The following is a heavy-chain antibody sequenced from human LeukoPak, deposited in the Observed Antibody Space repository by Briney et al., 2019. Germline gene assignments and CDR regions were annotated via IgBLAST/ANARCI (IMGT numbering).Heavy chain of an antibody. CDR2: IYYSGST. J-gene: IGHJ5*02. Sequence: SETLSLTCTVSGYSISSSSYYWGWIRQPPGKGLEWIGSIYYSGSTYYNPSLKSRVTISVDTSKNQFSLKLSSVTAADTAVYYCARLNVVVTATWFDPWGQGTLVTVSS. V-gene: IGHV4-39*01. D-gene: IGHD2-21*02. CDR3: ARLNVVVTATWFDP. CDR1: GYSISSSSYY.